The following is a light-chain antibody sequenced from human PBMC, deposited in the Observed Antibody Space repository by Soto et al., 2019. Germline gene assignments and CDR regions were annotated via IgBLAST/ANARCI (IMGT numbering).Light chain of an antibody. CDR2: AAS. CDR3: QQSYRTPCT. Sequence: DIQMTQSPSSLSASVGDRVTITCRASQSISSYLNWYQQKPGKAPKLLIYAASSLQSGVPSRFSGSGSGTDFTITIRSLQPEDFATYYCQQSYRTPCTFGQGTKVEIK. J-gene: IGKJ1*01. CDR1: QSISSY. V-gene: IGKV1-39*01.